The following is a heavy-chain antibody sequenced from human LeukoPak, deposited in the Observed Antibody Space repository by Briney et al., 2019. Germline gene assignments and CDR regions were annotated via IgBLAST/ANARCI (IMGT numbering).Heavy chain of an antibody. D-gene: IGHD3-22*01. J-gene: IGHJ6*02. CDR2: TSYDGSNK. CDR1: GLKFSDYG. Sequence: GGSLRLSCVASGLKFSDYGMHWVRQAPGKGLEWVAVTSYDGSNKYYADSVKGRFTISRDNSKNTLYLQMNSLRAEDTAVYYCARAYDSSGYYYVYYGMDVWGQGTTVTVSS. V-gene: IGHV3-30*19. CDR3: ARAYDSSGYYYVYYGMDV.